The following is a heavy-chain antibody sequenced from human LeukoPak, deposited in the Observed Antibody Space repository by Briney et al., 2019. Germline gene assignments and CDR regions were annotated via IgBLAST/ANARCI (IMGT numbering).Heavy chain of an antibody. CDR3: AKERSKKEGGWSFDY. D-gene: IGHD6-19*01. J-gene: IGHJ4*02. CDR2: ISSSSSYI. CDR1: GFTFSSYS. Sequence: PGGSLRLSCAASGFTFSSYSMNWVRQAPGKGLEWVSSISSSSSYIYYADSVKGRFTISRDNSKNTLYLQMSSLRAEDTAVYYCAKERSKKEGGWSFDYWGQGTLVTVSS. V-gene: IGHV3-21*04.